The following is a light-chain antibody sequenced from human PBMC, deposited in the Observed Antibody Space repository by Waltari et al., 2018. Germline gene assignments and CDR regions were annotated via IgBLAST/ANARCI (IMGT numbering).Light chain of an antibody. Sequence: QSALTQPASVSGSPGQSITIPCTGTSSDVGGYQYVSWYHNHPGKAPNLMIYDVSNRPSGVSNRFSGSKSGNTASLTISGLQAEDEADYYCSSYTSSSTFYVFGTGTKVTVL. V-gene: IGLV2-14*03. CDR2: DVS. CDR3: SSYTSSSTFYV. CDR1: SSDVGGYQY. J-gene: IGLJ1*01.